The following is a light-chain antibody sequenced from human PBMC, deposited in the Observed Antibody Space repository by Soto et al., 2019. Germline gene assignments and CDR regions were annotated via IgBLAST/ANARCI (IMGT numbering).Light chain of an antibody. CDR3: QQYKNWLTWT. CDR1: QSVSSY. V-gene: IGKV3-15*01. CDR2: GAS. Sequence: EIVLTQSPGTLSLSPGERATLSCRASQSVSSYLAWYQQKPGQAPRLLIYGASTRATGIPARFSGSGSGTEFTLTISSLQSEDFAVYYCQQYKNWLTWTFGQGTKVDIK. J-gene: IGKJ1*01.